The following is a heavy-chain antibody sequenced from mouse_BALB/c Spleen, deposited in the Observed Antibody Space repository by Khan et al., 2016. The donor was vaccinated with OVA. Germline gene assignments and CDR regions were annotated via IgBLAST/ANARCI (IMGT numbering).Heavy chain of an antibody. CDR2: IRLKSYNYAT. CDR1: GFTFSNYW. CDR3: TPSPFDY. J-gene: IGHJ2*01. V-gene: IGHV6-6*02. Sequence: EVKLEESGGGLVQPGGSMKLSCVASGFTFSNYWMNWVRQSPAKGLEWLAEIRLKSYNYATHYAESVKGRFTISRDDSKSSVYLQMNILRPEDTGIYYCTPSPFDYWGQGTTLTVSS.